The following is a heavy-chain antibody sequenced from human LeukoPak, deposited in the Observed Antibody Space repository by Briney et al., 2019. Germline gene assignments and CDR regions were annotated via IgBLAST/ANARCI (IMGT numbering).Heavy chain of an antibody. Sequence: SETLSLTCAVYGGSFSGYYWSWIRQPPGKGLEWIGEINHSGSTNYNPSLKSRVTISVDTSKNQFSLKLSSVTAADTAVYYCARAVQPAGPWFDPWGQGTLVTVSS. J-gene: IGHJ5*02. CDR1: GGSFSGYY. CDR2: INHSGST. V-gene: IGHV4-34*01. CDR3: ARAVQPAGPWFDP. D-gene: IGHD6-25*01.